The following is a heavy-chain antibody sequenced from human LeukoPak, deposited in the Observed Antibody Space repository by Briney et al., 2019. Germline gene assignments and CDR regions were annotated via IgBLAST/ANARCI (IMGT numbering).Heavy chain of an antibody. Sequence: GRSLRLSCAASGFTFDDYAMHWVRQAPGKGLEWVSGIRWNSGSIGYADSVKGRFTISRDNAKNSLYLQMNSLRAEDMSLYYCARESTGFDYWGQGTLVTVSS. J-gene: IGHJ4*02. D-gene: IGHD3-10*01. CDR3: ARESTGFDY. V-gene: IGHV3-9*03. CDR1: GFTFDDYA. CDR2: IRWNSGSI.